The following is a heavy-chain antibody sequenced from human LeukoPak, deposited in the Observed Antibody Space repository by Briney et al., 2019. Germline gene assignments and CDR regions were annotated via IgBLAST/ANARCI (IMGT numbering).Heavy chain of an antibody. CDR2: ISAYNGNT. CDR3: ARGRPMVRGVLHPFDY. J-gene: IGHJ4*02. CDR1: GYTFTDYY. Sequence: GASVKVSCKASGYTFTDYYMHWVRQAPGQGLEWMRWISAYNGNTNYAQKLQGRVTMTTDTSTSTAYMELRSLRSDDTAVYYCARGRPMVRGVLHPFDYWGQGTLVTVSS. V-gene: IGHV1-18*04. D-gene: IGHD3-10*01.